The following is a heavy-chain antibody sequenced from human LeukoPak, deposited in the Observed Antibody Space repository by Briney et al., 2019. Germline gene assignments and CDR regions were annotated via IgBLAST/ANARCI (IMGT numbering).Heavy chain of an antibody. CDR2: IKQDGSEK. Sequence: GGSLRLSCAASGFTFSSYWKSWVRQAPGKGLEWVANIKQDGSEKYYVDSVKGRFTISRDNAKNSLYLQMNSLRAEDTAVYYCARDLMYWFDPWGQGTRVTVSS. CDR3: ARDLMYWFDP. CDR1: GFTFSSYW. V-gene: IGHV3-7*01. J-gene: IGHJ5*02.